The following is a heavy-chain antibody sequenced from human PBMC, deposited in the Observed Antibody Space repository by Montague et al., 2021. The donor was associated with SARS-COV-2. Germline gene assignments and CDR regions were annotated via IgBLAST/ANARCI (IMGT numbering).Heavy chain of an antibody. J-gene: IGHJ6*03. Sequence: SLRLSCAASGFTFSGYEMNWVRQAPGKGLEWVSYISSSGSTIYYADSVKGRSTISRDNAKNSLYLQMNSLRAEDTAVYYCAREKARITIFGAPRGYMDVWGKGTTVTVSS. D-gene: IGHD3-3*01. V-gene: IGHV3-48*03. CDR3: AREKARITIFGAPRGYMDV. CDR1: GFTFSGYE. CDR2: ISSSGSTI.